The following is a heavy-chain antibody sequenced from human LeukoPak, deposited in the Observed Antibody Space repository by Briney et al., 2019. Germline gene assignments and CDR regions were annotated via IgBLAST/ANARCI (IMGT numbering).Heavy chain of an antibody. D-gene: IGHD6-19*01. Sequence: PGGSLRLSCAASGFTVSSNYKSWVRPAPGKGLEWVSVIYSGGSTYYADSVKGRFTISRDKSKNTLYLQMNSLRAEDTAVDYCAKDLTAVAGTGGAYYYYGMDVWGQGTTVTVSS. CDR1: GFTVSSNY. V-gene: IGHV3-66*01. J-gene: IGHJ6*02. CDR3: AKDLTAVAGTGGAYYYYGMDV. CDR2: IYSGGST.